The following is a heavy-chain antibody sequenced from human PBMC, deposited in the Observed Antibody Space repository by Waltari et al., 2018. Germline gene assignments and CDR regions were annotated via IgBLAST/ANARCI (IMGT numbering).Heavy chain of an antibody. J-gene: IGHJ4*02. V-gene: IGHV4-38-2*02. CDR2: IYHSGTT. Sequence: QVQLQESGPGLVKPSETLSLTCTVSGYSIRSGSDWGWIRQPPGKGLEWIGNIYHSGTTYYNPSLKSRVTISVDTSKNQLSLKLNSVTAADTAVYYCVRDRYSGSPKLYYFDYWGQGALVTVSS. CDR3: VRDRYSGSPKLYYFDY. D-gene: IGHD6-13*01. CDR1: GYSIRSGSD.